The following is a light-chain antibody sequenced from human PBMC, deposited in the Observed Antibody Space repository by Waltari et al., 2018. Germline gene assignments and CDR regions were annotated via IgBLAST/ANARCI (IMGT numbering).Light chain of an antibody. CDR1: QSIISN. J-gene: IGKJ3*01. CDR2: DVS. CDR3: QHRGNFFT. V-gene: IGKV3-11*01. Sequence: EIVLTQSPATLSLSPGGRATLSCRASQSIISNVAWYQQKPGQAPRLLIYDVSNRAAGIPDRFSGSGSGTDFTLTISSLEPEDFAVYYCQHRGNFFTFGPGTKVDIK.